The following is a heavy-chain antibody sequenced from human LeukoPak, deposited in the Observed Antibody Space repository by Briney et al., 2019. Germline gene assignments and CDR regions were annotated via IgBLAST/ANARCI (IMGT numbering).Heavy chain of an antibody. Sequence: PSETLSLTCSVSGGSISSGGNYWSWLRQLPGKGLEWIGYIYYVGNTNFNPSLKSRLSMSVDTSTNQFSLSLTSVTAAGTALYFCARIEVIGSTRYFDYWGQGAMVTVSS. J-gene: IGHJ4*02. CDR3: ARIEVIGSTRYFDY. CDR1: GGSISSGGNY. V-gene: IGHV4-31*03. CDR2: IYYVGNT. D-gene: IGHD3-16*02.